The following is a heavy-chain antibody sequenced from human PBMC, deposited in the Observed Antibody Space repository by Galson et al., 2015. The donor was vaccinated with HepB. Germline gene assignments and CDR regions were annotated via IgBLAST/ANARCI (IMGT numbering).Heavy chain of an antibody. J-gene: IGHJ4*02. D-gene: IGHD3-22*01. CDR3: ASRVVIEGGFDY. V-gene: IGHV3-30-3*01. Sequence: SLRLSCAASGFTFSSYAMHWVRQAPGKGLEWVAVISYDGSNKYYADSVKGRFTISRDNSKNTLYLQMNSLRAEDTAVYYCASRVVIEGGFDYWGQGTLVTVSS. CDR2: ISYDGSNK. CDR1: GFTFSSYA.